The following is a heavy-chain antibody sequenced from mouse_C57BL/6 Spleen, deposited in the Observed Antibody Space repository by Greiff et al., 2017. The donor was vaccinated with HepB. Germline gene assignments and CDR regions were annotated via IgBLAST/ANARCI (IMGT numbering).Heavy chain of an antibody. CDR1: GFTFSNYG. CDR3: AKAPFAY. V-gene: IGHV5-17*01. CDR2: ISSGSSTF. J-gene: IGHJ3*01. Sequence: EVQVVESGGGLVKPGGSLKLSCAASGFTFSNYGMHWVRQAPEKGLEWVAYISSGSSTFYYADTVNGRFTISRDNAKNTLFLQMTSLRSEDTAMYYCAKAPFAYWGQGTLVTVSA.